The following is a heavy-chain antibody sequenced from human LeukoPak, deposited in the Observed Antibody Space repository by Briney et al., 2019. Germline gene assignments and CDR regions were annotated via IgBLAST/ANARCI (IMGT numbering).Heavy chain of an antibody. V-gene: IGHV3-64*01. CDR1: GFSISSYA. D-gene: IGHD5-18*01. CDR3: ARDFSYDSGFDY. Sequence: GGSLRLSCAASGFSISSYAMHWVRQAPGKGLQYVSGISNGGGIDYANPVKGRFTISRDNSKNTLYLQMGSLRPEDMAVYYCARDFSYDSGFDYWGQGTLVTVSS. CDR2: ISNGGGI. J-gene: IGHJ4*02.